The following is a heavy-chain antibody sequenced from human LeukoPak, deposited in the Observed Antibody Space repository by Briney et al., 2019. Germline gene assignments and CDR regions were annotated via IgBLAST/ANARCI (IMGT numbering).Heavy chain of an antibody. CDR1: GFTFDDYT. V-gene: IGHV3-43*01. CDR2: ISWDGGST. Sequence: GGSLRLSCAASGFTFDDYTMHWVRQAPGKGLEWVSLISWDGGSTYYADSVKGRFTISRDNSKNSLYLQMNSLRTEDTALYYCAKDGLYCSSTSCSRAGMDVWGKGTTVTVSS. J-gene: IGHJ6*04. D-gene: IGHD2-2*01. CDR3: AKDGLYCSSTSCSRAGMDV.